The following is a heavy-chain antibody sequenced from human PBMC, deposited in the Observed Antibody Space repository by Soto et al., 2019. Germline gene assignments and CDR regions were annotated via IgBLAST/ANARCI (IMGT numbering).Heavy chain of an antibody. Sequence: LRLSCAASGFTFSSYWMSWVRQAPGKGLEWVANIKQDGSEKYYVDSVKGRFTISRDNTKNSLYLQMNSLRTEDTALYYCAKDIGGLGYIYGYGGYYYYYYGMDVWGQGTTVTVSS. V-gene: IGHV3-7*03. D-gene: IGHD5-18*01. CDR1: GFTFSSYW. CDR3: AKDIGGLGYIYGYGGYYYYYYGMDV. J-gene: IGHJ6*02. CDR2: IKQDGSEK.